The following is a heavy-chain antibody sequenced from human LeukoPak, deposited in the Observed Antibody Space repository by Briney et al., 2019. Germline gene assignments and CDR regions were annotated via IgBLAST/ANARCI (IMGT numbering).Heavy chain of an antibody. CDR2: IKSKTDGGTT. D-gene: IGHD6-19*01. J-gene: IGHJ3*01. CDR1: GLTFNNAW. Sequence: GGSLRLSCAASGLTFNNAWMNWVRQAPGKGLEWVGRIKSKTDGGTTDYAAPVKGRFTISRDDSKNTLYLQMNSLETEDTAVYYCTTDRGSSGWYGAFDVWGQGTMVTVSS. V-gene: IGHV3-15*01. CDR3: TTDRGSSGWYGAFDV.